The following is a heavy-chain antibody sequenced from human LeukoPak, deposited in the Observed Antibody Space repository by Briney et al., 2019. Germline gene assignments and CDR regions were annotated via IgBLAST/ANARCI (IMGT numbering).Heavy chain of an antibody. CDR1: GGSISSYY. Sequence: SETLSLTCTVSGGSISSYYWSWIRQPAGKGLEWIGRIYTSGSTNYNPSLKSRVTMSVDTSKNQFSLKLSSVTAADTAVYYCARDRYYYDSSGKYYMDVWGKGTTVTISS. CDR2: IYTSGST. D-gene: IGHD3-22*01. J-gene: IGHJ6*03. CDR3: ARDRYYYDSSGKYYMDV. V-gene: IGHV4-4*07.